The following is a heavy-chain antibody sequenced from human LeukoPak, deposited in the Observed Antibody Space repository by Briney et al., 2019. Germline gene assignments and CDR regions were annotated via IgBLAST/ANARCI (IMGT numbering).Heavy chain of an antibody. J-gene: IGHJ4*02. CDR1: GFSFSSYS. Sequence: GGSLRLSCAGSGFSFSSYSMNWVRQAPGKGLEWVSSISSSSSYIYYADSVKGRFTISRDNAKNSLYLQMNSLRAEDTAVYYCARVSAGGMVATINFDYWGQGTLVTVSS. CDR3: ARVSAGGMVATINFDY. V-gene: IGHV3-21*01. D-gene: IGHD5-12*01. CDR2: ISSSSSYI.